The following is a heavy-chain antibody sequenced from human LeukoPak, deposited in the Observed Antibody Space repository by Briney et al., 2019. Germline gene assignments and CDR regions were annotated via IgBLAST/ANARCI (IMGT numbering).Heavy chain of an antibody. D-gene: IGHD1-7*01. CDR2: IYSSGST. V-gene: IGHV4-61*02. Sequence: SETLSLACSVSGDSISSGNHHWNWIRQPAGKGLEWIGRIYSSGSTAYNPSLMRRVTISVDISKNQFFLKVNSMTAADTATYYCAGELITKNYFGPWGQGTLVTVSS. CDR1: GDSISSGNHH. J-gene: IGHJ5*02. CDR3: AGELITKNYFGP.